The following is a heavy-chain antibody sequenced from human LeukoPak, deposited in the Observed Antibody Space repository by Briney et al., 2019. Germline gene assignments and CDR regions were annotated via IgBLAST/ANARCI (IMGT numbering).Heavy chain of an antibody. D-gene: IGHD5-18*01. CDR3: ASGGSGYSYGTRY. J-gene: IGHJ4*02. CDR2: IYYSGST. Sequence: SETLSLTCTVSGGSISSYYWSWIRQPPGKGLEWIGYIYYSGSTNYNPSLKSRVTISVDTSKNQFSLKLSSVTAADTAVYYCASGGSGYSYGTRYWGQGTLVTVSS. CDR1: GGSISSYY. V-gene: IGHV4-59*01.